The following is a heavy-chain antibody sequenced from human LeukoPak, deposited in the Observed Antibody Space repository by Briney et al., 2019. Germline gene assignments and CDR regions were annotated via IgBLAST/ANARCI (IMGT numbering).Heavy chain of an antibody. V-gene: IGHV4-34*01. J-gene: IGHJ4*02. CDR2: INHSGST. Sequence: SETLSLTCAVYGGSFSGYYWSWIRQPPGKGLEWLGEINHSGSTNYNPSLKSRVTISVDTSKNQFSLRLSSVTAADTAVYYCARVTGYVMEDYFDYWGQGTLVTVSS. CDR1: GGSFSGYY. D-gene: IGHD6-13*01. CDR3: ARVTGYVMEDYFDY.